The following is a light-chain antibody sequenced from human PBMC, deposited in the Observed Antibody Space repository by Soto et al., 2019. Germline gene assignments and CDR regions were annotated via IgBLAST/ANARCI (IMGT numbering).Light chain of an antibody. CDR1: QSINSRY. CDR3: QQSYSTLFT. V-gene: IGKV3-20*01. CDR2: GAS. J-gene: IGKJ3*01. Sequence: EIVLTQSPGTLSLSPGERATLSCRASQSINSRYLAWYQQKPGQAPRLLIYGASSRATGIPDRFSGSGSGTDFTLTISSLQPEDFATYYCQQSYSTLFTFGPGTKVDI.